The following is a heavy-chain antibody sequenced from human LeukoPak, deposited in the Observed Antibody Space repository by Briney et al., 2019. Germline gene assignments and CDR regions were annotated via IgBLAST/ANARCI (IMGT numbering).Heavy chain of an antibody. Sequence: GGSLRLSCAVSGFTFSSYEMNWVRQAPGKGLEWVSYISSSGRIIYFADSVKGRFTISRDNSKNTLYLQMNSLRAEDTAVYYCAKDLSGGDCPDYWGQGTLVTVSS. CDR2: ISSSGRII. V-gene: IGHV3-48*03. J-gene: IGHJ4*02. CDR3: AKDLSGGDCPDY. CDR1: GFTFSSYE. D-gene: IGHD2-21*02.